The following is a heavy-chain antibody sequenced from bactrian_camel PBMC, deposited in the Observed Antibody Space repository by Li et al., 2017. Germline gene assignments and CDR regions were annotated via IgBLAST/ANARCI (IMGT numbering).Heavy chain of an antibody. J-gene: IGHJ4*01. CDR1: GGPISGKC. CDR2: IYFGGAGDDRI. CDR3: AGDVCVGGNH. Sequence: VQLVESGGGSVQAGGSLRLSCAVSGGPISGKCMAWFRQYGGKERELVAVIYFGGAGDDRIFHADSVKGRFTISHDNAKNTVYLQMNSLKTNDTAVYYCAGDVCVGGNHWGQGTQVTVS. V-gene: IGHV3-3*01. D-gene: IGHD3*01.